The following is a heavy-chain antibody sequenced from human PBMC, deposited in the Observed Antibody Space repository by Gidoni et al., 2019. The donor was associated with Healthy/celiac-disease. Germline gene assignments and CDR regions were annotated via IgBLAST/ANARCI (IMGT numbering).Heavy chain of an antibody. CDR3: VKAGFLTGYYIPSYYYYMDV. CDR2: ISSNGGST. D-gene: IGHD3-9*01. Sequence: EVQLVESGGGLVQPGGSLRLSCSAPGFTFSSYAMHWVRQAPGKGLEYVSAISSNGGSTYYADSVKGRFTISRDNSKNTLYLQMSSLRAEDTAVYYCVKAGFLTGYYIPSYYYYMDVWGKGTTVTVSS. J-gene: IGHJ6*03. V-gene: IGHV3-64D*06. CDR1: GFTFSSYA.